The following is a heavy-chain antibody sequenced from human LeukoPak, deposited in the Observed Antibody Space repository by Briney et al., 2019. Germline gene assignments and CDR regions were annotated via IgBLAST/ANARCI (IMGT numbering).Heavy chain of an antibody. J-gene: IGHJ4*02. CDR3: AREGYSGYDDY. V-gene: IGHV3-33*01. CDR1: GFTFSSYG. Sequence: GRSLRLSCAASGFTFSSYGMHWVRQAPGKGLEWVAVIWYDGSNKYYADSVKGRFTISRDNSKNTLYLQMNSLRAEDTAVYYCAREGYSGYDDYRGQGTLVTVSS. D-gene: IGHD5-12*01. CDR2: IWYDGSNK.